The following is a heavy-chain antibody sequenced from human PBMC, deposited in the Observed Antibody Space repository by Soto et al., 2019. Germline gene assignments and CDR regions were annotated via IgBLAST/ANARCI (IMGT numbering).Heavy chain of an antibody. CDR2: VNGDGSST. V-gene: IGHV3-74*01. CDR1: GFTFSSYW. CDR3: ARGGPYSSSEVDY. D-gene: IGHD6-6*01. Sequence: EVQLVESGGGLVQPGGSVRLSCAASGFTFSSYWMHWVRQAPGKGLVWVSRVNGDGSSTSYADSVKGRFTISRDNAKNTLYLQMNSLRVEDTAVYYCARGGPYSSSEVDYWGQGTLVTVSS. J-gene: IGHJ4*02.